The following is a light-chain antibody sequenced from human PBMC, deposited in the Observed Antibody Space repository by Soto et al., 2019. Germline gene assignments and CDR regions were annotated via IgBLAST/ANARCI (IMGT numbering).Light chain of an antibody. CDR1: QNIRSNY. V-gene: IGKV3-20*01. CDR3: QQYHSPPLT. Sequence: DIVLRQSPGTLSLSPGQRATLSCRARQNIRSNYIAWFQQKPGQPPRLLIYGAINRATGIPARFSGSGSGTEFSLTISILEPEDFVVYYCQQYHSPPLTFGPGTKVEIK. CDR2: GAI. J-gene: IGKJ1*01.